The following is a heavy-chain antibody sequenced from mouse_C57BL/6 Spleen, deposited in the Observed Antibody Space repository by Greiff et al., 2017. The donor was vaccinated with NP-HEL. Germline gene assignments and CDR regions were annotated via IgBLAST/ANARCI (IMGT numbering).Heavy chain of an antibody. D-gene: IGHD3-2*02. CDR3: ASDSSGYGYYFDY. V-gene: IGHV1-55*01. CDR2: IYPGSGST. CDR1: GYTFTSYW. Sequence: VQLPQPGAELVKPGASVKMSCKASGYTFTSYWITWVKQRPGQGLEWIGDIYPGSGSTHYNEKFQSKATLTVDTSSSTAYMQLSSLTSDDAAVYYWASDSSGYGYYFDYWGQGTTLTVSS. J-gene: IGHJ2*01.